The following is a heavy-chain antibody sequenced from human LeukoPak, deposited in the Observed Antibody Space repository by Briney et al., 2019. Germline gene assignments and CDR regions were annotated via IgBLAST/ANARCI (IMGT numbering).Heavy chain of an antibody. Sequence: PGGSLRLSCSASGFTFSNYAMHWVRQAPGKGLEYVSAISSNGDSTYYADSVKGRFIISRDNSKNSLSLQMSSLRPEDTAVYYCVKSASSFDANWFDPWGQGTLVTVSS. CDR2: ISSNGDST. CDR3: VKSASSFDANWFDP. D-gene: IGHD3-9*01. J-gene: IGHJ5*02. V-gene: IGHV3-64D*09. CDR1: GFTFSNYA.